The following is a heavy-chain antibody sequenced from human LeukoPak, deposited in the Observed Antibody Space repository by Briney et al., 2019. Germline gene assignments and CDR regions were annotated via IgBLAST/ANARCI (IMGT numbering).Heavy chain of an antibody. V-gene: IGHV3-7*01. Sequence: PGGSLRLSCAASGFTFNNFWMSWVRQAPGKALEWVANIKQDGSEKYYEDSVKGRFTISRDNAKNSLYLQMNSLRAEDTAVYYCARGGYALYWGQGTLVTVSS. J-gene: IGHJ4*02. CDR2: IKQDGSEK. CDR1: GFTFNNFW. D-gene: IGHD2-2*01. CDR3: ARGGYALY.